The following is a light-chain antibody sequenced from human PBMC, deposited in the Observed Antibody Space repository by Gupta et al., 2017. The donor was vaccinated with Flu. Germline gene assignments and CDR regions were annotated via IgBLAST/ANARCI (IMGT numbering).Light chain of an antibody. J-gene: IGLJ3*02. V-gene: IGLV1-47*01. CDR1: ASNIGSNH. Sequence: RGTISGSVSASNIGSNHVYWYHQLHVTPPKLLIFMITQQTSGVPDGFSGSTSAPSASVATSWLLQEDEADYYCAASDDIRSGSVFGGGTNLTVL. CDR3: AASDDIRSGSV. CDR2: MIT.